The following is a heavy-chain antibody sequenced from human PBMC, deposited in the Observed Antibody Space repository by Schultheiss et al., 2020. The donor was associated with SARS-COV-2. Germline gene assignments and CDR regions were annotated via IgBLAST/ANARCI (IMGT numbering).Heavy chain of an antibody. V-gene: IGHV1-8*01. Sequence: ASVKVSCKASGYTFTSYDINWVRQATGQGLEWMGWMNPNSGNTGYAQKFQGRVTMTRDTSTSTVYMELSSLRSEDTAVYYCARDGIGWFLDAFDIWGQGTMVTVSS. CDR1: GYTFTSYD. J-gene: IGHJ3*02. CDR2: MNPNSGNT. D-gene: IGHD2-15*01. CDR3: ARDGIGWFLDAFDI.